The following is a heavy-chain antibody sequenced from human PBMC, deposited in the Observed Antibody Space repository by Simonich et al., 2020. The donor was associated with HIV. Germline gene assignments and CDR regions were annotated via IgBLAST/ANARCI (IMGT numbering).Heavy chain of an antibody. J-gene: IGHJ3*02. CDR2: INHRGST. Sequence: QVQLQQWGAGLLKPSETLSLTCAVYGESFIGYYWTWIRQPPEKGLEWFGEINHRGSTNHIPSLKSRGTISVETSKNQFSLNLNSVTAADTAVYYCARGRSPTVNTFDIWGLGTMVTVSS. D-gene: IGHD4-17*01. CDR3: ARGRSPTVNTFDI. CDR1: GESFIGYY. V-gene: IGHV4-34*01.